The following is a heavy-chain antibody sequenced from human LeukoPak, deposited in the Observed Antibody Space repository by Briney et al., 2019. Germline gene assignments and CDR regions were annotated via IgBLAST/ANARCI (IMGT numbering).Heavy chain of an antibody. Sequence: GGSLRLSXAASGFTFSRNAMSWVRQAPGKGLGWVSGFSGSGDTTYYADSVKGRFTISRDNSKNTLYLQMNSLRAEDTAVYYCAKGGVVVLPAASYFFDYWGQGTLVTVSS. V-gene: IGHV3-23*01. CDR3: AKGGVVVLPAASYFFDY. J-gene: IGHJ4*02. D-gene: IGHD2-2*01. CDR1: GFTFSRNA. CDR2: FSGSGDTT.